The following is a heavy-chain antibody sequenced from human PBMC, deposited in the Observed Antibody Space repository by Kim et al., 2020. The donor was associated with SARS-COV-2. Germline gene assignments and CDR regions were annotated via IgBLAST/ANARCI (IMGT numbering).Heavy chain of an antibody. Sequence: GGSLRLSCTASGFTFGDYAMSWVRQAPGKGLEWVGLIRSKSYGGTTEYAASVKGRFAISRDNSKSIAFLQMKSLNTEDTGVYYCTSDRHSSDWLRNRRDFDYWGQGTRVTVSS. CDR2: IRSKSYGGTT. J-gene: IGHJ4*02. CDR1: GFTFGDYA. V-gene: IGHV3-49*04. D-gene: IGHD6-13*01. CDR3: TSDRHSSDWLRNRRDFDY.